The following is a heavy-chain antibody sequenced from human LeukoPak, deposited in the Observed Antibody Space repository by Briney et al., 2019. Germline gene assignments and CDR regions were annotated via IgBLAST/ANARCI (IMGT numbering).Heavy chain of an antibody. CDR2: INSDGSST. CDR3: ARERCSSASCYGFDY. Sequence: GGSLSLACAASGFTFSSYWMHWVRPAPGKGRVWVSRINSDGSSTSYADSVKGRFTISRDNAKNTLYLQMNSLRAEDTAVYYCARERCSSASCYGFDYWGQGTLVTVSS. J-gene: IGHJ4*02. D-gene: IGHD2-2*01. V-gene: IGHV3-74*01. CDR1: GFTFSSYW.